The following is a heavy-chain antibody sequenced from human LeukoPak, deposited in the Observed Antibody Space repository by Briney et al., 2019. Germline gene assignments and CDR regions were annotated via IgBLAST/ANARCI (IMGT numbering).Heavy chain of an antibody. CDR3: AKDLPAAYFDY. V-gene: IGHV3-66*02. CDR1: GFTVSSNY. J-gene: IGHJ4*02. CDR2: IYSGGST. D-gene: IGHD2-2*01. Sequence: GGSLRLSCAASGFTVSSNYMSWVRQAPGKGLEWVSVIYSGGSTYYADSVKGRFTISRDNSRTTVYLQMNSLRAEDTAVYHCAKDLPAAYFDYWGQETLVTVSS.